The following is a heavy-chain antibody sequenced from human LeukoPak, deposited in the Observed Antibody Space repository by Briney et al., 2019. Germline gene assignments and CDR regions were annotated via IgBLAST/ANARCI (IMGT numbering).Heavy chain of an antibody. V-gene: IGHV3-21*01. Sequence: PGGSLRLSCAASGFTFTSYSSTWVRQAPGKGLEWGSSISSDSTYIYYADSVKGGFTISRDNAKTSLYLQMNSLRAEDTAVYYCARAITGQLPNFDSWGQGTLVTVSS. J-gene: IGHJ4*02. CDR3: ARAITGQLPNFDS. CDR1: GFTFTSYS. D-gene: IGHD1-20*01. CDR2: ISSDSTYI.